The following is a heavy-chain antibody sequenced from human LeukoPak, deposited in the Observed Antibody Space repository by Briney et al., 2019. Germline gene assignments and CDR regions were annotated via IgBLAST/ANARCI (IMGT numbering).Heavy chain of an antibody. V-gene: IGHV3-43*02. CDR3: AKDRGRYDY. D-gene: IGHD2-15*01. Sequence: GGSLRLSCAASGFTFDDYAMHWVRHAPGKGLEWVSLISGDGGGTYYADSVKGRFTISRDNSKNSLYLQMNSLRTEDTALYHCAKDRGRYDYWGQGTLVTVSS. J-gene: IGHJ4*02. CDR2: ISGDGGGT. CDR1: GFTFDDYA.